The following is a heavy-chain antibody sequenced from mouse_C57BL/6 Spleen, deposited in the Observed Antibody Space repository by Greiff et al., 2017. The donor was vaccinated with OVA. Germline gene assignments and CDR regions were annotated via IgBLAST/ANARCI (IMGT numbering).Heavy chain of an antibody. Sequence: EVQLQQSGAELVRPGASVKLSCTASGFNIKDDYMHWVKQRPEQGLEWIGWIDPENGDTEYASKFQGKATITADTSSNTAYLQLSSLTSEDTAVYYCTALLRSGVFDVWGTGTTVTVSS. D-gene: IGHD1-1*01. CDR2: IDPENGDT. CDR3: TALLRSGVFDV. V-gene: IGHV14-4*01. J-gene: IGHJ1*03. CDR1: GFNIKDDY.